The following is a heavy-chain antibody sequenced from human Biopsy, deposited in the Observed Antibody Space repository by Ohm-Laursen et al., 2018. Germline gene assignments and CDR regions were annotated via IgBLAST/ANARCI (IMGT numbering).Heavy chain of an antibody. V-gene: IGHV4-59*08. CDR3: ARHPTGFWFDP. CDR2: ISGRGAT. J-gene: IGHJ5*02. Sequence: SDALSLTCTVSGGSIRSDYWSWIRQSPRKGLEWIGHISGRGATNYNPSLRGRVTISVDTSKNQFSLNLSSVTAADTAVYYCARHPTGFWFDPWGQGTLVTVSS. CDR1: GGSIRSDY.